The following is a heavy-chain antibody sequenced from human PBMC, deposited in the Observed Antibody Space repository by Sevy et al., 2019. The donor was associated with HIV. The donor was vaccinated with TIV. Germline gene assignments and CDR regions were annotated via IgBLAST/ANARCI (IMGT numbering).Heavy chain of an antibody. D-gene: IGHD6-19*01. Sequence: ASVKVSCKASGGIFKSYGISWVRQAPGQGLEWMGGIIPILNTVHYAQKFQGRVTITADESTKTAYMELSSLRYEDTAVYYCVRGGGNGWYYFDYWGQETLVTVSS. J-gene: IGHJ4*02. CDR2: IIPILNTV. V-gene: IGHV1-69*13. CDR3: VRGGGNGWYYFDY. CDR1: GGIFKSYG.